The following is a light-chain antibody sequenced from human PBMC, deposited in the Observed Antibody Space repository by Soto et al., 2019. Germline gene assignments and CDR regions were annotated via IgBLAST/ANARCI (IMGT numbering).Light chain of an antibody. CDR3: QVWDSLSDHVV. CDR1: NIGSKT. CDR2: DDR. Sequence: SYELTQPPSVSVAPRQTARITCGGANIGSKTVHWYQQKPGQAPVLVVYDDRDRPSGIPERFSGSNSGSTAILTISRVEAGDEADYFCQVWDSLSDHVVFGGGTKLTVL. V-gene: IGLV3-21*02. J-gene: IGLJ2*01.